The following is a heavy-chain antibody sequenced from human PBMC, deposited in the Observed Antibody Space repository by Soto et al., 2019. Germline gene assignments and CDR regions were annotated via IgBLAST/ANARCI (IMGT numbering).Heavy chain of an antibody. CDR3: AHAWETAIFGAEYFQH. CDR1: GFSLSTSGVG. V-gene: IGHV2-5*02. Sequence: SGPTLVNPTQTLTLTCTFSGFSLSTSGVGVGWIRQPPGKALEWLALIYWDDDKRYSPSLKSRLTITKDTSKNQVVLTMTNMDPVDTATYYCAHAWETAIFGAEYFQHWGQGTLVTVSS. J-gene: IGHJ1*01. D-gene: IGHD3-3*01. CDR2: IYWDDDK.